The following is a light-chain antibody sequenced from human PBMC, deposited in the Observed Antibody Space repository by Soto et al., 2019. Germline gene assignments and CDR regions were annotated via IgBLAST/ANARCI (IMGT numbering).Light chain of an antibody. J-gene: IGLJ1*01. CDR3: SSYAGSDYPYV. CDR1: SKDVGYYNY. CDR2: DVS. V-gene: IGLV2-8*01. Sequence: QSAQTQPPSASGSPGQSVTIACTGTSKDVGYYNYVSWYQQPPGKAPKLLIYDVSKRPSGVPDRFSGSKSGNTASLTVSGLQAEDEGDYYCSSYAGSDYPYVFGTGTKVTVL.